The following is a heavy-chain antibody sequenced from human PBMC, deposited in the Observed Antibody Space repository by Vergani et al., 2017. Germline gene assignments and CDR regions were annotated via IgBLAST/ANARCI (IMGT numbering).Heavy chain of an antibody. Sequence: QVQLQESGPGLVKPSQTLSLTCTVSGGSISSGDYYWSWIRQPPGKGLGWIGYIYYSGSTYYNPSLKSRVTISVDTSKNQFSLKLSSVTAADTAVYYCARGHSCSSTSCYVFDAFDIWGQGTMVTVSS. V-gene: IGHV4-30-4*08. CDR2: IYYSGST. CDR3: ARGHSCSSTSCYVFDAFDI. J-gene: IGHJ3*02. CDR1: GGSISSGDYY. D-gene: IGHD2-2*01.